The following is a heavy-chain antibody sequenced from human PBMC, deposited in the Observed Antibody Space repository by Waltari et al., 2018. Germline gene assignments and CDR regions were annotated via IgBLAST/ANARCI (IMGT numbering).Heavy chain of an antibody. Sequence: EVQLLESGGGLVQPGGSLRLSCAASGFTFSSYAMSWVRQAPGKGLEWVSAISGSGGSTYYADSVKGRFTISRDNSKNTLYLQMNSLRAEDTAVYYCAKDLSRYYDSSGYLPYYMDVWGKGTTVTVSS. J-gene: IGHJ6*03. CDR3: AKDLSRYYDSSGYLPYYMDV. D-gene: IGHD3-22*01. CDR2: ISGSGGST. CDR1: GFTFSSYA. V-gene: IGHV3-23*01.